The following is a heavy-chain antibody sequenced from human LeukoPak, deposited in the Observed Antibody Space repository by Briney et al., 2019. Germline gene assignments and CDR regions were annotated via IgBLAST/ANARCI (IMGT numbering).Heavy chain of an antibody. V-gene: IGHV3-7*01. CDR1: GFTFSSYW. J-gene: IGHJ4*02. Sequence: GGSLRLSCAASGFTFSSYWMTWVRQAPGKGLEWVANINQDGSEKYYVDSVKGRFTISRDNAKNSLYLQMNSLRAEDTAVYYCERDWMAGATFQIQGPVDYWGQGTLVTVSS. D-gene: IGHD1-26*01. CDR2: INQDGSEK. CDR3: ERDWMAGATFQIQGPVDY.